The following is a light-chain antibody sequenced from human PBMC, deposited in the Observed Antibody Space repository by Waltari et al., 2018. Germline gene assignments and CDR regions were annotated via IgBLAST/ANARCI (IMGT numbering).Light chain of an antibody. CDR2: GAS. CDR1: ENVDTN. Sequence: EIVVTQSPATLSLSPGERATLSCRASENVDTNIAWYPQKPGQPPRLLISGASTRATDIPPRFSGSGSVTEFTLSISSLQSEDFAVYYCHQYKNWPPWTFGQGTKVEIK. V-gene: IGKV3-15*01. J-gene: IGKJ1*01. CDR3: HQYKNWPPWT.